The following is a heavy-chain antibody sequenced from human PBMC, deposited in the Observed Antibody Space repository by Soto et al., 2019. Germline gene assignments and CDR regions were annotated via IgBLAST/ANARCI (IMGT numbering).Heavy chain of an antibody. CDR2: IYYSGST. CDR1: GGSISSGDYY. J-gene: IGHJ6*02. Sequence: SETLSLTCTVSGGSISSGDYYWSWIRQPPGKGLEWIGYIYYSGSTYYNPSLKSRVTISVDTSKNQFSLKLSSVTAADTAVYYRASHMVRGVISYYYGMDVWGQGTTVTVSS. D-gene: IGHD3-10*01. CDR3: ASHMVRGVISYYYGMDV. V-gene: IGHV4-30-4*01.